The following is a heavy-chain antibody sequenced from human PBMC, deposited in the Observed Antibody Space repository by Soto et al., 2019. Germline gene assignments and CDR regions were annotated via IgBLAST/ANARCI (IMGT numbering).Heavy chain of an antibody. V-gene: IGHV3-66*01. D-gene: IGHD3-9*01. CDR3: ARSTYYDILTGYLHYYYMDV. CDR2: IYSGGST. Sequence: GGSLRLSCAASGFTVSSNYMSWVRQAPGKGLEWVSVIYSGGSTYYADSVKGRFTISRDNSKNTLYLQMNSLRAEDTAVYYCARSTYYDILTGYLHYYYMDVWGKGTTVTVSS. CDR1: GFTVSSNY. J-gene: IGHJ6*03.